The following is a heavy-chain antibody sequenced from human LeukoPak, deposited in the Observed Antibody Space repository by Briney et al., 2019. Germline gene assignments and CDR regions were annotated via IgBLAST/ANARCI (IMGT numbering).Heavy chain of an antibody. J-gene: IGHJ3*02. V-gene: IGHV4-31*03. CDR1: GGSISSGGYY. CDR2: IYYSGST. CDR3: AREIKRAFDI. Sequence: SQTLSHTCTVSGGSISSGGYYWSWIRQHPGKGPEWIGYIYYSGSTYYNPSLKSRVTISVDTSKNQFSLKLSSVTAADTAVYYCAREIKRAFDIWGQGTMVTVSS.